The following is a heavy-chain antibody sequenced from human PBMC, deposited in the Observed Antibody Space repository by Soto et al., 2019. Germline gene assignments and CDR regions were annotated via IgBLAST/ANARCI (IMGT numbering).Heavy chain of an antibody. D-gene: IGHD3-10*01. J-gene: IGHJ6*02. CDR1: GYTFTAYY. Sequence: QVQLVQSGAEVKEPGDSVRVSCEASGYTFTAYYIHWVRQAPGQGLEWMGWINPKFGDTTYAQDFQGRFTLTRDMSISTVYRDLSRLTSDEPAIYYCARNMDYYYGPGSGNGHGVWGQGTTVNVFS. CDR3: ARNMDYYYGPGSGNGHGV. V-gene: IGHV1-2*02. CDR2: INPKFGDT.